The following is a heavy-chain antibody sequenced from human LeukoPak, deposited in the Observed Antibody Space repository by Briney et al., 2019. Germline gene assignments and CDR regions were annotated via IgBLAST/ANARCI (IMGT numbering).Heavy chain of an antibody. CDR3: AKDYSEWELRERFDY. J-gene: IGHJ4*02. CDR1: GFTFSIYA. D-gene: IGHD1-26*01. V-gene: IGHV3-23*01. CDR2: MSGSGGST. Sequence: PGGSLRLFCAASGFTFSIYAMSCVRQAPGKGLEGVSAMSGSGGSTYYADSVKGRFTISRDNSKNRLHLQMNTLRAEDTAVYYCAKDYSEWELRERFDYWGQGTLVTVSS.